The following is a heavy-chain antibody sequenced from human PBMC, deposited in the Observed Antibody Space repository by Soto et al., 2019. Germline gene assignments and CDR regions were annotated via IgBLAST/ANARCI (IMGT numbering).Heavy chain of an antibody. D-gene: IGHD6-13*01. J-gene: IGHJ5*02. CDR2: MNPNTGDT. Sequence: GASVKVSCKASGYTFTIYDINWVRQATGQGLEWMGWMNPNTGDTGYAQNFQGRVTLTRNTSISTAYMELSGLRSDDTAVYYCTRDAAATGSGCFDPWGQGTLVTVSS. CDR3: TRDAAATGSGCFDP. V-gene: IGHV1-8*02. CDR1: GYTFTIYD.